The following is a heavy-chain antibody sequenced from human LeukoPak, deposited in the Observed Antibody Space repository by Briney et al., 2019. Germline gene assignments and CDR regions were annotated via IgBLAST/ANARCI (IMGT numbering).Heavy chain of an antibody. Sequence: PGGSLRLSCAASGFTFSSYGMHWVRQAPGKGLEWVAVISYDGSNKYYADSVKGRFTISRDNSKNTLYLQMNSLRAEDTAVYYCAKEPYYDSSGEYFQHWGQGTLVTVSS. D-gene: IGHD3-22*01. V-gene: IGHV3-30*18. J-gene: IGHJ1*01. CDR2: ISYDGSNK. CDR1: GFTFSSYG. CDR3: AKEPYYDSSGEYFQH.